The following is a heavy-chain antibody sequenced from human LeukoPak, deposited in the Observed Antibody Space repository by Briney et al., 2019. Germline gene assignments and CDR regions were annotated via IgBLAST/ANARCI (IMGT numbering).Heavy chain of an antibody. V-gene: IGHV3-23*01. CDR3: AKDISGWYGSFAFDI. CDR1: GFTFDDYA. Sequence: GGSLRLSCAASGFTFDDYAMHWVRQAPGKGLEWVSAISGSGGSTYYADSVKGRFTISRDNSKNTLYLQMNSLRAEDTAVYYCAKDISGWYGSFAFDIWGQGTMVTVSS. D-gene: IGHD6-19*01. CDR2: ISGSGGST. J-gene: IGHJ3*02.